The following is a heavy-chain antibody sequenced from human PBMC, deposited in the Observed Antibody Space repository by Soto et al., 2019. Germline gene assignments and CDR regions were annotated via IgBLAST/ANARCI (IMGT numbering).Heavy chain of an antibody. V-gene: IGHV4-59*01. J-gene: IGHJ4*02. Sequence: SETLSLTCTVSGGSISSYYWSWIRQPPGKGLEWIGYIYYSGSTNYNPSLKSRVTISVDTSKNQFSLKLSSVTAADTAVYYCARDSTLELLRYWGQGTLVTVSS. D-gene: IGHD1-7*01. CDR2: IYYSGST. CDR1: GGSISSYY. CDR3: ARDSTLELLRY.